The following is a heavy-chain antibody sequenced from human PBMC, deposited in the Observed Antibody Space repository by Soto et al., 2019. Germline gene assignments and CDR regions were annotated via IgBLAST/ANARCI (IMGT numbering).Heavy chain of an antibody. CDR2: IYYSGNT. CDR1: SGSISSSSSY. V-gene: IGHV4-39*01. Sequence: PSETLSLTCTVSSGSISSSSSYWGWIRQPPGKGLEWIGSIYYSGNTYYNPSLKSRVTISIDRSKNQFSLKLSSVTAADTAVYYCARLRGRFPWFMDVWGKGTTVTVSS. D-gene: IGHD3-3*01. J-gene: IGHJ6*03. CDR3: ARLRGRFPWFMDV.